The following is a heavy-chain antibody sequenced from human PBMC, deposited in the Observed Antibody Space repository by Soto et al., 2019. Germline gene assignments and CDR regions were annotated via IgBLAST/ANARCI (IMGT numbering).Heavy chain of an antibody. J-gene: IGHJ4*02. CDR3: VRGRPYLITIFGVVIIGPIDY. CDR2: IYYSGST. V-gene: IGHV4-59*01. D-gene: IGHD3-3*01. CDR1: GGSISSYY. Sequence: SETLSLTCAVSGGSISSYYWSWIRQPPEKGLEWIGYIYYSGSTNYNPSLKSRVTISVDTSKNQFSLKLSSVTAADMAVYYCVRGRPYLITIFGVVIIGPIDYWGQGTLVTVSS.